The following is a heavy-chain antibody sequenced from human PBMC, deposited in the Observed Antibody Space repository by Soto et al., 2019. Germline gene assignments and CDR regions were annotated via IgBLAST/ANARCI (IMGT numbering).Heavy chain of an antibody. CDR1: GFTFTNYP. D-gene: IGHD3-10*01. V-gene: IGHV3-23*01. Sequence: EVQVLDSGGGLVQPGGSLRLSCAASGFTFTNYPMAWVRQAPAKGLEWVSTISGSGGSTFYADSVKGRFTLSRDNSKKTVYLQMNSLRVEDTAVYYCAKRPLKFEGSYFDYWGQGTLVTVSS. CDR3: AKRPLKFEGSYFDY. J-gene: IGHJ4*02. CDR2: ISGSGGST.